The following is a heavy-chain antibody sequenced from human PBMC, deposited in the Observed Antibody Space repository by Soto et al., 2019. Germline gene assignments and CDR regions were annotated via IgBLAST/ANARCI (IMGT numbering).Heavy chain of an antibody. V-gene: IGHV2-70*18. J-gene: IGHJ4*02. Sequence: GPTLVEPPKTPTLDSPFSWFSPNTNGMCLSWVPPPPGKALEWLALIDWDDDKYYSTSLKTRLTISKDTSKNQVVLTMTNMDPVDTATYYCARINPGSGWYGALDYWGQGTLVTVSS. D-gene: IGHD6-19*01. CDR3: ARINPGSGWYGALDY. CDR2: IDWDDDK. CDR1: WFSPNTNGMC.